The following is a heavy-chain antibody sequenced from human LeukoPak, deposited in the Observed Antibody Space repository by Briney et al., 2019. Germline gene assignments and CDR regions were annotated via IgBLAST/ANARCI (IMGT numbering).Heavy chain of an antibody. CDR2: FDPEDGET. V-gene: IGHV1-24*01. Sequence: ASVKVSCKVSGYTLTELSMHWVRQAPGKGLEWMGGFDPEDGETIYAQKFQGRVTMTEDTSTDTAYMELSSLRSEDTAVYYCATPYYSGGSYHYYYMDVWGKGTTVTLSS. D-gene: IGHD2-15*01. CDR1: GYTLTELS. CDR3: ATPYYSGGSYHYYYMDV. J-gene: IGHJ6*03.